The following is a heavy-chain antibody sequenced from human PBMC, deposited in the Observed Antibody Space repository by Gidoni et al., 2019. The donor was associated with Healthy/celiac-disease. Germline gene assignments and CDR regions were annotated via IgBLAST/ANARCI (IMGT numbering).Heavy chain of an antibody. CDR3: ARSGGRIPPYYFDY. Sequence: QVQLVQSGAEVKKPGASVKVSCKASGYTFTSYVMHWVRQAPGRRLEWMGWINAGNGNTKYSQKFQGRVTITRDTSASTAYMELSSLRSEDTAVYYCARSGGRIPPYYFDYWGQGTLVTVSS. J-gene: IGHJ4*02. D-gene: IGHD3-10*01. CDR1: GYTFTSYV. V-gene: IGHV1-3*01. CDR2: INAGNGNT.